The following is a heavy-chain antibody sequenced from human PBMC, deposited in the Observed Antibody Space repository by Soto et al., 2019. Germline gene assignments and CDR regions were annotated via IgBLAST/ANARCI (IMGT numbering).Heavy chain of an antibody. Sequence: PGGSLRLSCAASGFTFSSYAMHWVRQAPGKGLEWVAVISYDGSNKYYADSVKGRFTISRDNSKNTLYLQMNSLRAEDTAVYYCARERGNFGVGIVYYFDYWGQGT. J-gene: IGHJ4*02. CDR3: ARERGNFGVGIVYYFDY. CDR2: ISYDGSNK. CDR1: GFTFSSYA. V-gene: IGHV3-30-3*01. D-gene: IGHD3-3*01.